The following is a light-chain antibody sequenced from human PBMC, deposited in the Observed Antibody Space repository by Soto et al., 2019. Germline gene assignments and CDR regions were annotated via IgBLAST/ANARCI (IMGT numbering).Light chain of an antibody. CDR2: GAS. V-gene: IGKV3-15*01. J-gene: IGKJ1*01. CDR3: QQYNSWLWT. CDR1: QSVSSK. Sequence: EIVMTQSPATLSVSPGEGATLSCRASQSVSSKLAWYQQKPGQAPRLLIYGASTRATGIPARFSGSGSGTEFTLILSSXQSEDSAVYYCQQYNSWLWTFGQGTKVDIK.